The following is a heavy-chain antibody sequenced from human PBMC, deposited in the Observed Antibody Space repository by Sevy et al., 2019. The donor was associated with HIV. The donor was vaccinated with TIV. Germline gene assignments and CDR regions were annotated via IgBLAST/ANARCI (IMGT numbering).Heavy chain of an antibody. Sequence: ASVNVSCKASGYTFTGYYMHWVRQAPGQGLEWMGRINPNSGDTNYAQKFQGRVTLTRDTSISTAYMELSRLRSDDTAVYYCARFHGSFDSSGYPIRWGQGTLVTVSS. CDR3: ARFHGSFDSSGYPIR. CDR1: GYTFTGYY. V-gene: IGHV1-2*06. J-gene: IGHJ4*02. CDR2: INPNSGDT. D-gene: IGHD3-22*01.